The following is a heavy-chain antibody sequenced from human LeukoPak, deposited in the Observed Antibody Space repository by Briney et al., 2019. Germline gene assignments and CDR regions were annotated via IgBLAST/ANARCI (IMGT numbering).Heavy chain of an antibody. CDR3: ARDGSIIVGATTRDYYFDY. Sequence: ASVKVSCKASGYTFTSYYMHWVRQAPGQGLEWMGIINPSGGSTSYAQKFQGRVTMTRDTSTSTVYMELSSLRSEDTAVYYCARDGSIIVGATTRDYYFDYWGQGTLVTVSS. CDR1: GYTFTSYY. V-gene: IGHV1-46*01. CDR2: INPSGGST. D-gene: IGHD1-26*01. J-gene: IGHJ4*02.